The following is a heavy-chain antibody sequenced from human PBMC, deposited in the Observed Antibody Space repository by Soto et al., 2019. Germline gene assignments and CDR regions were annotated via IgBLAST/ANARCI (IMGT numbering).Heavy chain of an antibody. CDR2: ISYDGSNK. V-gene: IGHV3-30*03. CDR1: EGKSSSYG. Sequence: RVSCAAAEGKSSSYGRHRISKKTGKGLEWVAVISYDGSNKYYADSVKGRFTISRDNSKNTLYLQMNSLKTEDTAVYYCTRQDPPETTIFGVVIYYYYYMDVWGKGTTVTVSS. CDR3: TRQDPPETTIFGVVIYYYYYMDV. D-gene: IGHD3-3*01. J-gene: IGHJ6*03.